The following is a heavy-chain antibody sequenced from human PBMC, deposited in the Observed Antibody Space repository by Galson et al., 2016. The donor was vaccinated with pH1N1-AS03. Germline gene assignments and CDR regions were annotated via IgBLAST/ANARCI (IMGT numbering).Heavy chain of an antibody. CDR3: ARGGFHHGFDS. CDR1: GFTFSSYY. D-gene: IGHD1-14*01. V-gene: IGHV3-74*01. J-gene: IGHJ4*02. CDR2: VDNDGYDR. Sequence: SLRLSCAASGFTFSSYYIHWVRQVPGKGLVWVSRVDNDGYDRVYADSVKGRFTISRDNTKNPVYLQMNSLRAEDTAIYYCARGGFHHGFDSWGQGTLITVSS.